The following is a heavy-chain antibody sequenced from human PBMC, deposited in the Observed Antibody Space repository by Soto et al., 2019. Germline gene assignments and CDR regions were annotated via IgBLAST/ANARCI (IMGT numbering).Heavy chain of an antibody. CDR1: GGSISSYY. V-gene: IGHV4-59*01. Sequence: SETLSLTCTVSGGSISSYYWSWIRQPPGKGLEWIGYIYYSGSTNYNPSLKSRVTISVDTSKNQFSLKLSSVTAADTAVYYCAREDMITPSLGVDVWGQGTTVTVSS. J-gene: IGHJ6*02. D-gene: IGHD3-16*01. CDR2: IYYSGST. CDR3: AREDMITPSLGVDV.